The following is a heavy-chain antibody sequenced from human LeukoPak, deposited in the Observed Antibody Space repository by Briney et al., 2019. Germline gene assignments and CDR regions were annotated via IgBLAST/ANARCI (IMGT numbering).Heavy chain of an antibody. V-gene: IGHV3-7*01. CDR2: IKQDGSEK. J-gene: IGHJ4*02. CDR1: GCTFSNYW. Sequence: GGSLRLSCAASGCTFSNYWMSWVRQAPGKGLEWVANIKQDGSEKYYVDSVKGRFTISRDNAKNSLYLQMNSLRAEDTAVYYCARARARDYFDYWGQGTLVTVSS. CDR3: ARARARDYFDY.